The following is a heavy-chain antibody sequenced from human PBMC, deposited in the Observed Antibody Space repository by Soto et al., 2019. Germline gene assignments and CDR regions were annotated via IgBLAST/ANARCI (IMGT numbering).Heavy chain of an antibody. CDR2: ISAYNGNT. V-gene: IGHV1-18*01. D-gene: IGHD1-26*01. CDR1: GYTFTSYG. CDR3: AWTSGIVGATTGFDMVDY. J-gene: IGHJ4*02. Sequence: ASVKVSCKASGYTFTSYGISWVRQAPGQGLEWMGWISAYNGNTNYAQKLQGRVTMTTDTSTSTAYMELRSLRSDDTAVYYCAWTSGIVGATTGFDMVDYWGQGTLVTVSS.